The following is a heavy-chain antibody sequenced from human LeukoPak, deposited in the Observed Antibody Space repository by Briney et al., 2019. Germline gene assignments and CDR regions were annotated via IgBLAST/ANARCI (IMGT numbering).Heavy chain of an antibody. CDR3: ASLHNFDLYY. CDR2: IYYSGST. CDR1: GGSISSSSYY. J-gene: IGHJ4*02. V-gene: IGHV4-39*01. D-gene: IGHD3-9*01. Sequence: PSETLSLTCTVSGGSISSSSYYWGWIRQPPGRGLEWIGSIYYSGSTYYNPSLKGRVTISVDTSKNQFSLKLSSVTAADTAVYYCASLHNFDLYYWGQGTLVTVSS.